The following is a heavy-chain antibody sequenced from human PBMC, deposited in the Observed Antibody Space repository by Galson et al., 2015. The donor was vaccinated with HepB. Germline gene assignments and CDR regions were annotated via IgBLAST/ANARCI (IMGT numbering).Heavy chain of an antibody. CDR1: GGTFSSYA. CDR3: ARGQGYCSSTSCYGPGLDY. CDR2: IIPIFGTA. Sequence: SVKVSCKASGGTFSSYAISWVRQAPGQGLEWMGGIIPIFGTANYAQKFQGRVTITADESTSTAYMELSSLRSEDTAVYYCARGQGYCSSTSCYGPGLDYWGQGTLVTVSS. J-gene: IGHJ4*02. V-gene: IGHV1-69*13. D-gene: IGHD2-2*01.